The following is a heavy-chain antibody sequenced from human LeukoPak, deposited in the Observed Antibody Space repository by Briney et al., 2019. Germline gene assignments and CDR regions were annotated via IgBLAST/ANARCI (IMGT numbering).Heavy chain of an antibody. CDR3: TRDYWFDP. CDR2: IYSGGST. CDR1: GFTVSSNY. V-gene: IGHV3-53*01. J-gene: IGHJ5*02. Sequence: GGSLSLSCAASGFTVSSNYMSWVRQAPGKGLEWVSVIYSGGSTYYADSVKGRFTISRDNSKNTVYLQMNSLRVEDTAVYYCTRDYWFDPWGREPWSPSPQ.